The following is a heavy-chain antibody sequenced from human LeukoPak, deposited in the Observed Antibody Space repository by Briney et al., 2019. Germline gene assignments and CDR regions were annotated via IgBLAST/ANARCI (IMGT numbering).Heavy chain of an antibody. D-gene: IGHD3-10*01. CDR2: IYSGGST. V-gene: IGHV3-66*01. Sequence: GGSLRLSCAASGFTFSSYGMHWVRQAPGKGLEWVSVIYSGGSTYYADSVKGRFTISRDNSKNTLYLQMNSLRAEDTAVYYCARFYGSGFDPWGQGTLVTVSS. CDR1: GFTFSSYG. CDR3: ARFYGSGFDP. J-gene: IGHJ5*02.